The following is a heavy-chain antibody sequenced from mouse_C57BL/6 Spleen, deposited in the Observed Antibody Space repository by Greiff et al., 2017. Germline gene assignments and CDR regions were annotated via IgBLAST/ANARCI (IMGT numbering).Heavy chain of an antibody. J-gene: IGHJ4*01. Sequence: EADGGLVQPKGSLKLSCAASGFTFNTYAMHWVRQAPGKGLEWVARIRSKSSNYATYYADSVKDRFTISRDDSQSMLYLQMNNLKTEDTAMYYCVRGNDYDGSFYAMDYWGQGTSVTVSS. CDR1: GFTFNTYA. V-gene: IGHV10-3*01. CDR2: IRSKSSNYAT. CDR3: VRGNDYDGSFYAMDY. D-gene: IGHD2-4*01.